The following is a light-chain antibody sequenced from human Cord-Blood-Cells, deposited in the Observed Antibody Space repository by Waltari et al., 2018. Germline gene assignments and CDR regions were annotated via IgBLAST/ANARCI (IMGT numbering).Light chain of an antibody. J-gene: IGKJ1*01. V-gene: IGKV1-39*01. CDR2: AAS. Sequence: DIQMTQSPSSLSASVGDRVTITCRASQSISSYVNWYQQKPGKAPKLLIYAASSLQSGVPSRFRGSGFGTDFTVTISSRQPEDFATYFCQQRYSTLGTFGQGTKVESK. CDR1: QSISSY. CDR3: QQRYSTLGT.